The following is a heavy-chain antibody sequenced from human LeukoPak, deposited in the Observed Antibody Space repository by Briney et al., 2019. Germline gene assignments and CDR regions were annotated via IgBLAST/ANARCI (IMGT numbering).Heavy chain of an antibody. Sequence: SETLSLTCTVSGGSISSYYWSWIRQPPGKGLEWIGYIYYSGSTNYNPSLKSRVTISVDTSKNQFSLKLSSVTAADTAVYYCAGRGKWFGEFNYYYGMDAWGQGTTVTVSS. V-gene: IGHV4-59*01. CDR1: GGSISSYY. CDR3: AGRGKWFGEFNYYYGMDA. D-gene: IGHD3-10*01. J-gene: IGHJ6*02. CDR2: IYYSGST.